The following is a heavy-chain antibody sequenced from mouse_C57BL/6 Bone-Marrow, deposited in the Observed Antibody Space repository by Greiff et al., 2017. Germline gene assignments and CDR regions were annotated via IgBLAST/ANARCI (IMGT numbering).Heavy chain of an antibody. J-gene: IGHJ2*01. V-gene: IGHV1-82*01. CDR1: GYAFSSSW. Sequence: VKLMESGPELVKPGASVKISCKASGYAFSSSWMNWVKQRPGKGLEWIGRIYPGDGDTSYNGKFKGKATLTADTSSSTAYMQLSSLTSEDSAVYFCARTITTVVVDYWGQGTTLTVSS. CDR3: ARTITTVVVDY. D-gene: IGHD1-1*01. CDR2: IYPGDGDT.